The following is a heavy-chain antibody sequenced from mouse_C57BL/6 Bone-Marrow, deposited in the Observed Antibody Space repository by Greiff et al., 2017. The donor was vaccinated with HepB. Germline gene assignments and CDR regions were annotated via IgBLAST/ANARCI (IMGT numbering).Heavy chain of an antibody. CDR3: ARSLTGY. V-gene: IGHV1-69*01. CDR1: GYTFTSYW. CDR2: IDPSDSYT. J-gene: IGHJ2*01. Sequence: QVQLQQPGAELVMPGASVKLSCKASGYTFTSYWMHWVKQRPGQGLEWIGEIDPSDSYTNYNQKFKGKSTLTVDKSSSTAYMQLSSLTAEDSAVYYCARSLTGYWGQGTTLTVSS.